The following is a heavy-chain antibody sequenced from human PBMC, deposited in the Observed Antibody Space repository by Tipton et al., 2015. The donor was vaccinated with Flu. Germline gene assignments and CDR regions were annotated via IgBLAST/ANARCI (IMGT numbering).Heavy chain of an antibody. CDR3: TKDHTPLYCIGGAWYSGPDD. CDR1: GFTFSTYA. V-gene: IGHV3-23*01. D-gene: IGHD2-15*01. CDR2: ISGSGGGT. J-gene: IGHJ4*02. Sequence: SLRLSCAASGFTFSTYAMSWVRQAPVKGLEHVSTISGSGGGTSYADSVKGRFTISGDNSKNTVYLQMNSLRVEDTAVYYCTKDHTPLYCIGGAWYSGPDDCGQGTLLAVSS.